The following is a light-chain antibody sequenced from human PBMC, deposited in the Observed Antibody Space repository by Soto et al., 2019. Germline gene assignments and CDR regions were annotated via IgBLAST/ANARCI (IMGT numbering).Light chain of an antibody. J-gene: IGKJ5*01. Sequence: DVVMTQSPLSLPVTLGQPASISCRSSQSPVYSDGNTYLNWFQQRPGQSPRRLIYDTSSRATGIPDRFSGSGSGTDFTLTITRLEPEDFAVFYCQQYGTSEIIFGQGTRLEIK. CDR1: QSPVYSDGNTY. CDR3: QQYGTSEII. V-gene: IGKV2-30*01. CDR2: DTS.